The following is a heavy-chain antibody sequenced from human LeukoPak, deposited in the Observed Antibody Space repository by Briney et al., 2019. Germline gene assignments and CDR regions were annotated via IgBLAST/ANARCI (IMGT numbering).Heavy chain of an antibody. V-gene: IGHV3-23*01. Sequence: PGGSLRLSCAASGFIFSIYAMSWVRQAPGKGLEWVSAISGSGGRTYYADSVKGRFTISRDNSKNTLYLQMNSLRAEDTAVYYCAKDNIVVVPAALTNDYWGQGTLVTVSS. CDR1: GFIFSIYA. CDR2: ISGSGGRT. D-gene: IGHD2-2*01. CDR3: AKDNIVVVPAALTNDY. J-gene: IGHJ4*02.